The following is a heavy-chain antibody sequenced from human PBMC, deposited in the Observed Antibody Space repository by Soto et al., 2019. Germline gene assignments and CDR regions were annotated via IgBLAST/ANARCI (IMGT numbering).Heavy chain of an antibody. Sequence: SETLSLTCSVSASSMGSYLWSWIRQTPGGGLEWIGYIHKTGNTHYNPTLKRPVIISIDTSKTQFSLSLSSVTAADTAVYYCARGPFFARYQPFDSWGPGTLVTVSS. D-gene: IGHD2-2*01. V-gene: IGHV4-59*01. J-gene: IGHJ4*02. CDR2: IHKTGNT. CDR1: ASSMGSYL. CDR3: ARGPFFARYQPFDS.